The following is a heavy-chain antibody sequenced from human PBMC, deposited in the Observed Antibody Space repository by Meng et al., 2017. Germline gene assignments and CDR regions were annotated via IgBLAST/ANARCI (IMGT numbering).Heavy chain of an antibody. CDR2: ISYDGSNK. CDR3: ARGLRGLELYYYDSSGYFLG. D-gene: IGHD3-22*01. J-gene: IGHJ4*02. Sequence: GESLKISCAASGFTFSRYAMHWVRQAPGKGLEWVAVISYDGSNKYYADSVKGRFTISRDNSKNTLYLQMNSLRAEDTAVYYCARGLRGLELYYYDSSGYFLGWGQGTLVTVSS. V-gene: IGHV3-30*04. CDR1: GFTFSRYA.